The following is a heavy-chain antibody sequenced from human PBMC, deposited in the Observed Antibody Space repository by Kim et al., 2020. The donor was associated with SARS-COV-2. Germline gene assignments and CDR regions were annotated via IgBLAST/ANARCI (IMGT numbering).Heavy chain of an antibody. CDR3: AKVFDLGPRIYWYFDL. D-gene: IGHD1-26*01. CDR2: VSYDGSIK. V-gene: IGHV3-30*18. CDR1: GFTFSKYG. Sequence: GGSLRLSCAASGFTFSKYGMHWVRQAPGKGLEWVAVVSYDGSIKYYTESVKGRFTISRDNSEDTLHLQMDSLRPEDTAVYYCAKVFDLGPRIYWYFDLWG. J-gene: IGHJ2*01.